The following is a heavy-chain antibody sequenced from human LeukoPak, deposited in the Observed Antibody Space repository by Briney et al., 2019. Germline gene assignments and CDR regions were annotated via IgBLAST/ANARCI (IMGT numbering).Heavy chain of an antibody. J-gene: IGHJ4*02. D-gene: IGHD3-16*01. CDR2: IKQDASDE. V-gene: IGHV3-7*01. CDR3: ARDNGGALDY. CDR1: GFTFSSYW. Sequence: GGSLRLSCEASGFTFSSYWMGWVRQAPGKGLEWVANIKQDASDENYVDSVKGRFTISRDNAKNSVYLQMNSLGADDTAVYYCARDNGGALDYWGQGSLVTVSS.